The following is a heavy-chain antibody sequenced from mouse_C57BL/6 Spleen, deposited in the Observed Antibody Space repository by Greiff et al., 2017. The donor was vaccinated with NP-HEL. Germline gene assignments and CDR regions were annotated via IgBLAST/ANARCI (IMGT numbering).Heavy chain of an antibody. CDR3: ARGTKLGRAYCDY. CDR1: GYTFTDYY. Sequence: EVQLQQSGPDLVKPGASVKISCKASGYTFTDYYMNWVKQSHGKSLEWIGDINPNNGGTSYNQKFKGKATLTVDKSSSTAYMELRSLTSEDSAVYYCARGTKLGRAYCDYWGQGTTLTVSS. V-gene: IGHV1-26*01. CDR2: INPNNGGT. D-gene: IGHD4-1*01. J-gene: IGHJ2*01.